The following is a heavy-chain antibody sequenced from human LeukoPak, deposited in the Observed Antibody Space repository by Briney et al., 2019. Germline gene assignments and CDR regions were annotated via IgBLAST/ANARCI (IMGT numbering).Heavy chain of an antibody. J-gene: IGHJ4*02. CDR3: ARVQQLGQGFHY. V-gene: IGHV6-1*01. CDR1: GDSVSNNNVA. D-gene: IGHD6-13*01. CDR2: TYYRSKWYN. Sequence: SQTLSLTCAISGDSVSNNNVAWNWVRQSPSRGLEWLGRTYYRSKWYNDYAVSVKSRITITPDTSKNQASLQLSSVSLEDTAIYFCARVQQLGQGFHYWGQGTLVTVSS.